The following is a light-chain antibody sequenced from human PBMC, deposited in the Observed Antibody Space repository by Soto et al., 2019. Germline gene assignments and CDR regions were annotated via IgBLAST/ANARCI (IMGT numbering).Light chain of an antibody. CDR2: DAS. J-gene: IGKJ1*01. CDR1: QSISTW. Sequence: DFQMTQSPSSLSASVGDRVTITCRASQSISTWLAWYQQKPGKAPKVLIYDASTLESGIPSRFSGSGSGTEFTLTIRSLQPDDIAVYYCQQYDSLWTFGQGTKVDIK. V-gene: IGKV1-5*01. CDR3: QQYDSLWT.